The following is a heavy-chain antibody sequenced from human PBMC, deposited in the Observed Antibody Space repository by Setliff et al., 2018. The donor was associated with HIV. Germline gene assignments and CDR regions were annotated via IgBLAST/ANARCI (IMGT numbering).Heavy chain of an antibody. CDR1: GFTFSTSN. CDR3: AVSPDGDCATTECANWFDP. D-gene: IGHD4-17*01. Sequence: GGSLRLSCAASGFTFSTSNMNWVRQAPGKGLEWVSSISSSSTYVYYADSVKGRFTVSRDNAKNSLYLHMNSLRAEDTAVYFCAVSPDGDCATTECANWFDPWGQGTQVTVSS. V-gene: IGHV3-21*04. J-gene: IGHJ5*02. CDR2: ISSSSTYV.